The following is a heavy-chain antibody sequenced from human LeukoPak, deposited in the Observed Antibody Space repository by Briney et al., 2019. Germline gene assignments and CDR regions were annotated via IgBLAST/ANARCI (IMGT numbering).Heavy chain of an antibody. D-gene: IGHD3-22*01. J-gene: IGHJ4*02. CDR3: ARVYYYDSSGYTLDY. CDR2: INPNSGGT. V-gene: IGHV1-2*02. Sequence: ASVKVSCKASGYTFTGYYMHWVRQAPGQGLEWMGWINPNSGGTNYAQKFQGRVTMTRDTSISTAYMELSRVRSDDTAVYYCARVYYYDSSGYTLDYWGQGTLVTVSS. CDR1: GYTFTGYY.